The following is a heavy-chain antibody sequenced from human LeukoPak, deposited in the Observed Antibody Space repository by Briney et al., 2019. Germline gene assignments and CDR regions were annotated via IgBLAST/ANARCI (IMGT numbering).Heavy chain of an antibody. CDR3: ARDRGYYYDSSGYYPSPFDY. CDR2: IIPIFGTA. V-gene: IGHV1-69*13. Sequence: SVKVSCKASGGTFSSYAISWVRQAPGQGLEWMGGIIPIFGTANYAQKFQGRVTITADESTSTAYMELSSLRSEDTAVYYCARDRGYYYDSSGYYPSPFDYWGQGTLVTVSS. J-gene: IGHJ4*02. CDR1: GGTFSSYA. D-gene: IGHD3-22*01.